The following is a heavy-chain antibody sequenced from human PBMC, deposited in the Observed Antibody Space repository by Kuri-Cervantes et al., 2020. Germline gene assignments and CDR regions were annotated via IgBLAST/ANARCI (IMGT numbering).Heavy chain of an antibody. V-gene: IGHV1-69*01. D-gene: IGHD6-19*01. CDR2: IIPIFGTA. Sequence: GGSLRLSCAASGFTFSSYAISWVRQAPGQGLEWTGGIIPIFGTANYAQKFQGRVTITADESTSTAYMELSSLRSEDTAVYYCARDKQWLVNYYYGMDVWGQGTTVTVSS. CDR1: GFTFSSYA. J-gene: IGHJ6*02. CDR3: ARDKQWLVNYYYGMDV.